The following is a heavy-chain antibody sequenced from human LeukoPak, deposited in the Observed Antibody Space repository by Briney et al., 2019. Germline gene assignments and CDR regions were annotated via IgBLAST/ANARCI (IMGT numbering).Heavy chain of an antibody. CDR2: ISSSGFNI. J-gene: IGHJ5*02. CDR3: AGQSRLGYCSGGSCYSQPFDP. CDR1: GFTFSSYE. V-gene: IGHV3-48*03. D-gene: IGHD2-15*01. Sequence: GGSLRLSCAVSGFTFSSYEMNWVRQAPGKGLEWVSYISSSGFNIYYADSVKGRFTISRDNAKNSLYLQMNSLRAEDTAVYYCAGQSRLGYCSGGSCYSQPFDPWGQGTLVTVSS.